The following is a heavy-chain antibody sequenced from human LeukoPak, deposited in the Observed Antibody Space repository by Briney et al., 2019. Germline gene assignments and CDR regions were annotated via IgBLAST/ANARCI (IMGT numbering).Heavy chain of an antibody. CDR2: ISSSGFNI. J-gene: IGHJ5*02. CDR3: AGQSRLGYCSGGSCYSQPFDP. CDR1: GFTFSSYE. V-gene: IGHV3-48*03. D-gene: IGHD2-15*01. Sequence: GGSLRLSCAVSGFTFSSYEMNWVRQAPGKGLEWVSYISSSGFNIYYADSVKGRFTISRDNAKNSLYLQMNSLRAEDTAVYYCAGQSRLGYCSGGSCYSQPFDPWGQGTLVTVSS.